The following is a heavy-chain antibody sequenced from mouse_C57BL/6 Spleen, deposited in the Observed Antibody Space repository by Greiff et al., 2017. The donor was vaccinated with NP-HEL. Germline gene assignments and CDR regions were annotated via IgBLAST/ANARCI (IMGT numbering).Heavy chain of an antibody. Sequence: QVQLQQPGAELVKPGASVKLSCKASGYTFTSYWMQWVKQRPGQGLEWIGEIDPSDSYTNYNQKFKGKATLTVDTSSSTAYMQLSSLTSEDSVVYYCATPYSNYAMDYWGQGTSVTVSS. D-gene: IGHD2-5*01. V-gene: IGHV1-50*01. CDR1: GYTFTSYW. J-gene: IGHJ4*01. CDR3: ATPYSNYAMDY. CDR2: IDPSDSYT.